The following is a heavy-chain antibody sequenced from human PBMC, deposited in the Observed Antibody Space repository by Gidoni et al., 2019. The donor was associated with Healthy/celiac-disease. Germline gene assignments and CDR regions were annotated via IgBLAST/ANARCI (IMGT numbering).Heavy chain of an antibody. D-gene: IGHD2-2*01. Sequence: EVQLLESGGGLVQPGGSLRLSCAASGFTFSSYAMSWVRQAPGKGLEWVSAISVSGGSTYYADSVKGRFTISRDNSKNTLYLQMNSLRAEDTAVYYCAKDLDIVVVPAEYFQHWGQGTLVTVSS. J-gene: IGHJ1*01. V-gene: IGHV3-23*01. CDR3: AKDLDIVVVPAEYFQH. CDR2: ISVSGGST. CDR1: GFTFSSYA.